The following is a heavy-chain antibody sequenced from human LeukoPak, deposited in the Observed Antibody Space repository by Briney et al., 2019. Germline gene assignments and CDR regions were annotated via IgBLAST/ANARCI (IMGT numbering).Heavy chain of an antibody. CDR1: GGSISSGGYY. V-gene: IGHV4-61*02. CDR3: ARATVGLRAFDI. CDR2: IYTSGST. D-gene: IGHD4-23*01. Sequence: SQTLSLTCTVSGGSISSGGYYWSWIRQPAGKGLEWIGRIYTSGSTNYNPSLKSRVTISVDTSKNQFSLKLSSVTAADTAVYYCARATVGLRAFDIWGQGTMVTVSS. J-gene: IGHJ3*02.